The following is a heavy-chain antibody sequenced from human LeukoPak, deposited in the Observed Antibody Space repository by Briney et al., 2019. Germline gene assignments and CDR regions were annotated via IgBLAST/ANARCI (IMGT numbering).Heavy chain of an antibody. D-gene: IGHD5-18*01. J-gene: IGHJ6*02. Sequence: GGSLRLSCAASGFTFSSYAMSWVRQAPGKGLEWVSAISGSGGSTYYADSVKGRFTISRDNSKNTLYLQMNSLRAEDTAVYYCATSDTAMDYYYYYGMDVWGQGTLSPSP. CDR2: ISGSGGST. CDR3: ATSDTAMDYYYYYGMDV. CDR1: GFTFSSYA. V-gene: IGHV3-23*01.